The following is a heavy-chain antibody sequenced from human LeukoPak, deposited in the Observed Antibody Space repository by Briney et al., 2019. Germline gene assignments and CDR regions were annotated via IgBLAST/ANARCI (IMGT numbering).Heavy chain of an antibody. Sequence: GGSLETPWAAFGFPFRIYWIKWAPQAPGKGLEGVASINHNGNVNYYVDSVKGRFTISRDNAKNSLYLQMSNLRAEDTAVYFCARGGGLDVWGQGATVTVSS. J-gene: IGHJ6*02. CDR2: INHNGNVN. V-gene: IGHV3-7*03. D-gene: IGHD3-16*01. CDR3: ARGGGLDV. CDR1: GFPFRIYW.